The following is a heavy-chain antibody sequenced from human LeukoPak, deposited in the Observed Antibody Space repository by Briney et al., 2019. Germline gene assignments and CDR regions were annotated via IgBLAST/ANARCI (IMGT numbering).Heavy chain of an antibody. V-gene: IGHV1-8*01. CDR1: GYTFTSFD. CDR2: MNPNSGNT. D-gene: IGHD6-19*01. CDR3: ARGEQWLVGWFDP. J-gene: IGHJ5*02. Sequence: ASVKVSCKASGYTFTSFDINWVRQATGQGLEWMGWMNPNSGNTGYAQKFQGRVTMTRNTSITTAYMELSSLRSEDTAVHYCARGEQWLVGWFDPWGQGTLVTVSS.